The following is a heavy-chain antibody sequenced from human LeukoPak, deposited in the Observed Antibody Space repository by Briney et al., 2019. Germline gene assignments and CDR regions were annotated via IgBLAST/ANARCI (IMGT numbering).Heavy chain of an antibody. CDR3: ARLSTAPDFDI. CDR1: GGSMDRTSYY. CDR2: IFYTGST. D-gene: IGHD4-17*01. J-gene: IGHJ4*02. Sequence: SETLSLTCSVSGGSMDRTSYYWGWIRQPPGKGLEWIGNIFYTGSTNYRPSLESRVTISIDTSNNRFSLRLSSVTAADTAVYYCARLSTAPDFDIWGQGTLVSLSS. V-gene: IGHV4-39*02.